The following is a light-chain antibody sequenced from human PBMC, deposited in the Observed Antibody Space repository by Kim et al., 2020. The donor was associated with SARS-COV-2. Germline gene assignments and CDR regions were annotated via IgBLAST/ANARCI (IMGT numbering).Light chain of an antibody. CDR3: QQYSSSLT. V-gene: IGKV3-20*01. J-gene: IGKJ4*01. Sequence: LSAGERATLSCRASHSVSSSYLSWYQQKPGQAPRILISGATSRATGISDRFSGSGSGTDFTLTISRLEPEDFSVYYCQQYSSSLTFGGGTKVDIK. CDR1: HSVSSSY. CDR2: GAT.